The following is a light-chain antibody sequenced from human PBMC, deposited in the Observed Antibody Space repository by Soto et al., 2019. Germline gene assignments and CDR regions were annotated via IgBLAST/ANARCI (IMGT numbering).Light chain of an antibody. CDR1: QSISRN. Sequence: DILMTQSPSSLSASVGDRVTITCRASQSISRNLNWYQQRPGRAPKLLIHTTSNLQSGVPSRFNGSGSGTDFALTFSSLEPEDFATYYCQQSYSRWTFGQGTKV. CDR2: TTS. CDR3: QQSYSRWT. V-gene: IGKV1-39*01. J-gene: IGKJ1*01.